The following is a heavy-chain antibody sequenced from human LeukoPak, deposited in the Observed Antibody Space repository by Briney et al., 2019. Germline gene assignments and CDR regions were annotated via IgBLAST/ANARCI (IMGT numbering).Heavy chain of an antibody. J-gene: IGHJ6*04. CDR2: ISSSGSTI. CDR3: ARDEYYDSGSKSFHYYVMDV. D-gene: IGHD3-10*01. Sequence: GGSLRLSCAASGFTFSSYEMNWVRQAPGKGLEWVSYISSSGSTIYYADSVKGRFTISRDNAKNSLYLQMNNLRAEDTAVYYCARDEYYDSGSKSFHYYVMDVWGKGTTVTVSS. CDR1: GFTFSSYE. V-gene: IGHV3-48*03.